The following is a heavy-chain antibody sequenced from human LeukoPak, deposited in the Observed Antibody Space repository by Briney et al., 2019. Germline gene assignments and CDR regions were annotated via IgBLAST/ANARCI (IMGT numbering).Heavy chain of an antibody. J-gene: IGHJ6*02. CDR1: GGSISSSSYY. V-gene: IGHV4-39*01. D-gene: IGHD3-22*01. Sequence: KPSETLSLTCTVSGGSISSSSYYWGWIRQPPGKGLEWIGSIYYSGSTYYNPSLKSRVTISVDTSKNQFSLKLSSVTAADTAVYYCATRPRNYYDSSGYHGDYYSYGMDVWGQGTTVTVSS. CDR3: ATRPRNYYDSSGYHGDYYSYGMDV. CDR2: IYYSGST.